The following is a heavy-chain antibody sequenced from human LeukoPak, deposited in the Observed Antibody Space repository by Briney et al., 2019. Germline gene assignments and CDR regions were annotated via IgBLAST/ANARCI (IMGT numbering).Heavy chain of an antibody. CDR2: IIPILGIA. J-gene: IGHJ6*02. D-gene: IGHD6-13*01. CDR3: ARGPRIAAAVRYYYGMDV. CDR1: GGTFSSYA. V-gene: IGHV1-69*04. Sequence: GASVKVSCKASGGTFSSYAISWVRQAPGHGLEWMGRIIPILGIANYAQKFQGRVTITADKSTSTAYMELSSLRSEDTAVYYCARGPRIAAAVRYYYGMDVWGQGTTVTVSS.